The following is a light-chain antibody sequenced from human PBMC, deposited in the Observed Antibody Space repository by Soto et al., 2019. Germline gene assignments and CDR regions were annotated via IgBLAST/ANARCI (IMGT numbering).Light chain of an antibody. J-gene: IGKJ1*01. CDR3: QQYNSYPRT. CDR2: KAS. V-gene: IGKV1-5*03. CDR1: QSISSW. Sequence: DIQMTQSPFTLSASVGDRVTITCRASQSISSWLAWYQQKPGKAPKLLIYKASTLESGVPSNFSGSGSGTEFTLTISSLQPEDFATYYCQQYNSYPRTFGQGTKWIS.